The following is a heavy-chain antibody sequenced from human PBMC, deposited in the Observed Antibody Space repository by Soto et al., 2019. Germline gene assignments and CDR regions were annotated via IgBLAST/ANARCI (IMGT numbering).Heavy chain of an antibody. V-gene: IGHV4-59*12. J-gene: IGHJ4*02. CDR1: GDSISSYY. CDR3: ARGSPVATDY. CDR2: IYHSGST. Sequence: SETLSLTCTVSGDSISSYYWSWIRQPPGKGLEWIGYIYHSGSTYYNPSLKSRVTISVDRSKNQFSLKLSSVTAADTAVYYYARGSPVATDYWGQGTLVTVSS. D-gene: IGHD2-21*02.